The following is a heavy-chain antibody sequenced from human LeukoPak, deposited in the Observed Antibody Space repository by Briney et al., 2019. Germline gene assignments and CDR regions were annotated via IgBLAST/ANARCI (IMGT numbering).Heavy chain of an antibody. D-gene: IGHD5-18*01. CDR2: IRSKAYGGTT. V-gene: IGHV3-49*04. CDR1: GFTFGDYA. CDR3: TRVTNRVQLWLEGTTFDY. Sequence: PGGSLRLSCTASGFTFGDYAMSWVRQAPGKGLEWVGFIRSKAYGGTTEYAASVKGRFTISRDDSKSIAYLQMNSLKTEDTAVYYCTRVTNRVQLWLEGTTFDYWGQGTLVTVSS. J-gene: IGHJ4*02.